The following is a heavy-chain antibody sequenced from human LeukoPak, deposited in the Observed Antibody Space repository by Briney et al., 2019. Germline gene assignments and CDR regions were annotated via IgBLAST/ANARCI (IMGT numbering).Heavy chain of an antibody. D-gene: IGHD3-22*01. J-gene: IGHJ4*02. Sequence: PGGSLRLSCAASGFTFSSYGMHWVRHAPGRGVEWVAVIWYEGSNIYYADSVKGRFTISRDNSKNTLYLQMNSLRGEDTAVYYCASRTYYYDSSGYLDYWGQGTLVTVSS. CDR3: ASRTYYYDSSGYLDY. CDR1: GFTFSSYG. CDR2: IWYEGSNI. V-gene: IGHV3-33*01.